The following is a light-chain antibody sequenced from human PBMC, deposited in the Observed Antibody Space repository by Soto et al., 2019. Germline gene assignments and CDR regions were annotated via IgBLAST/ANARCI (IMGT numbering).Light chain of an antibody. CDR2: DIT. CDR3: SSYTTINNPWL. V-gene: IGLV2-14*03. J-gene: IGLJ2*01. CDR1: SRDVGAYNF. Sequence: QSALTQPASVSGSPGQSVTISCTGISRDVGAYNFVSWYQQHQGRAPKLIMFDITDRPSGVSSRFSGSRSGSTASLTISGLQPEDEADYYCSSYTTINNPWLFGGGTKLTVL.